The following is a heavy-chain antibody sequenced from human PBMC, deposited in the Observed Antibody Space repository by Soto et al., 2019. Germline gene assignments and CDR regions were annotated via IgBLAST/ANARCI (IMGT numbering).Heavy chain of an antibody. J-gene: IGHJ2*01. CDR3: ARGKEYGDYSQYFDL. D-gene: IGHD4-17*01. Sequence: EVQLVESGGGLVKPGGSLRLSCAASGFIFSHYTMNWVRQAPGKGLEWVSSITSSDTYIYYADSLKGRFSISRDNANSSLYLQMNSLRAEDTAVYYCARGKEYGDYSQYFDLWGRGTLVTVSS. CDR2: ITSSDTYI. V-gene: IGHV3-21*06. CDR1: GFIFSHYT.